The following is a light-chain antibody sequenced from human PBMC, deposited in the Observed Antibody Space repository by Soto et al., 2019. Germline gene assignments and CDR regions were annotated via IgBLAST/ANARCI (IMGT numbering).Light chain of an antibody. Sequence: DIHMTQSPSSVSASVGDRVTSTCRASQDISSRLVWSQQKPGKAPTLLISSASNLQSGVPSRFSGSGSGTEFTLTISSLQPEDFATYYCKQANSPPTFGQGTKVDTK. CDR1: QDISSR. CDR2: SAS. J-gene: IGKJ1*01. CDR3: KQANSPPT. V-gene: IGKV1-12*01.